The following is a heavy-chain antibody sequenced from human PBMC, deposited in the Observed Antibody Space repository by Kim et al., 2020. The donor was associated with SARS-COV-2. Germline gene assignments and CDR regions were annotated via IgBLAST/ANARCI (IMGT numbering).Heavy chain of an antibody. J-gene: IGHJ5*02. D-gene: IGHD2-2*01. CDR2: IYYSGST. Sequence: SETQSLTCTVSGGSISSSSYYWGWIRQPPGKGLEWIGSIYYSGSTYYNPSLKSRVTISVDTSKNQFSLKLSSVTAADTAVYYCARHPHCSSTSCQKGDNWFDPWGQGTLVTVSS. CDR1: GGSISSSSYY. V-gene: IGHV4-39*01. CDR3: ARHPHCSSTSCQKGDNWFDP.